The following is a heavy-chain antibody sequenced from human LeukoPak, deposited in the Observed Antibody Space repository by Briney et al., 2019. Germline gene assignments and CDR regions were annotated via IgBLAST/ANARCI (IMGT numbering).Heavy chain of an antibody. Sequence: GSLRLSCAASGFTLSSFWMSWVRQPPGKGLEWIGEINHSGSTNYNPSLKSRVTISVDTSKNQFSLKLSSVTAADTAVYYCARYPLEWLLYGGEFDYWGQGTLVTVSS. D-gene: IGHD3-3*01. CDR1: GFTLSSFW. CDR2: INHSGST. CDR3: ARYPLEWLLYGGEFDY. V-gene: IGHV4-34*01. J-gene: IGHJ4*02.